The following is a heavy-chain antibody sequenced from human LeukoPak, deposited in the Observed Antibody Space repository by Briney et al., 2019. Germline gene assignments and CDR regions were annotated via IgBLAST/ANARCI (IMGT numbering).Heavy chain of an antibody. CDR1: GFTFSSNW. J-gene: IGHJ4*02. V-gene: IGHV3-74*01. Sequence: GGSLRLSCAASGFTFSSNWMHWVRQAPGKGLVWVSRINEDGSTTDYADSVKGRSTIYRDNAKNTLYLQMNSLRAEDTAVYYCVRDLGGRSGHWGQGTLVTVSS. CDR2: INEDGSTT. CDR3: VRDLGGRSGH. D-gene: IGHD3-16*01.